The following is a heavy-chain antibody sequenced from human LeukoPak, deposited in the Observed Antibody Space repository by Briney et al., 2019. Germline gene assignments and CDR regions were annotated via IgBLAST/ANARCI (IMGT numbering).Heavy chain of an antibody. D-gene: IGHD3-10*01. J-gene: IGHJ4*02. Sequence: SETLSLTCTVSGGSISSSSYYWGWIRQPPGKGLEWIGSIYYSGSTYYNPSLKSRVTISVDTSKNQFSLKLSSVTAADTAVYYCARDVHYGSGSYYNYPGYWGQGTLVTVSS. CDR1: GGSISSSSYY. CDR3: ARDVHYGSGSYYNYPGY. V-gene: IGHV4-39*07. CDR2: IYYSGST.